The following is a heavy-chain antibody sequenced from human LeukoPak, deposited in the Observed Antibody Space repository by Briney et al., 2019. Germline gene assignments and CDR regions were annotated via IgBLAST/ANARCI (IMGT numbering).Heavy chain of an antibody. J-gene: IGHJ4*02. Sequence: ASVTVSCKASGYTFTNYYIHWVRQAPGQGLAWMGMINPNGGSTTYAQQFQGRVTMARDTSTSTLYMELSILRSEDTAVYYCARSLGGYFDYCGRGTLVSVSS. D-gene: IGHD2-15*01. CDR2: INPNGGST. V-gene: IGHV1-46*01. CDR1: GYTFTNYY. CDR3: ARSLGGYFDY.